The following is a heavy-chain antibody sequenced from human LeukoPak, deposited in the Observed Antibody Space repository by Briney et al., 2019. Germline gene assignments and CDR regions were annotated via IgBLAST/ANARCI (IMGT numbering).Heavy chain of an antibody. D-gene: IGHD1-26*01. CDR3: ARARNGTLKY. CDR1: GFTFSNAW. CDR2: ISYDGNHK. J-gene: IGHJ4*02. Sequence: GGSLRLSCAASGFTFSNAWMSWVRQAPGKGLEWVAVISYDGNHKYYADSVKGRFTISRDNSKNTLYVQMNSLRAEDTAVHYCARARNGTLKYWGQGTLVTVSS. V-gene: IGHV3-30*01.